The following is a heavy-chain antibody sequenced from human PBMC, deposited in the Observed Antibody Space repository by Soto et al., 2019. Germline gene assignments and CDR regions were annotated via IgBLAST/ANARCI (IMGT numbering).Heavy chain of an antibody. CDR3: ARDGVLFKAARPFFDY. CDR2: ISSSSSTI. V-gene: IGHV3-48*02. J-gene: IGHJ4*02. D-gene: IGHD6-6*01. Sequence: GTLRLSCAASGFTFSSYSMNWVRQAPGKGLEWVSYISSSSSTIYYADSVKGRFTISRDNAKNSLYLQMNSLRDEDTAVYYCARDGVLFKAARPFFDYWGQGTLVTVSS. CDR1: GFTFSSYS.